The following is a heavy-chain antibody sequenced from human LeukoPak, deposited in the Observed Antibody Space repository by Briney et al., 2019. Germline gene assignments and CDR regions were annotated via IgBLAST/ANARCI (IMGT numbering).Heavy chain of an antibody. CDR1: GFTFGDHA. J-gene: IGHJ6*02. D-gene: IGHD5-18*01. CDR2: IRSKSYGGTT. V-gene: IGHV3-49*04. Sequence: GGSLRLSCTVSGFTFGDHAMSWVRQAPGKGVEWVGFIRSKSYGGTTEYAASVRGRFIIARDESTIITYLQMNSLKTEDTAVYYCTRGPIQLWLYHGMDVWGQGTTVTVSS. CDR3: TRGPIQLWLYHGMDV.